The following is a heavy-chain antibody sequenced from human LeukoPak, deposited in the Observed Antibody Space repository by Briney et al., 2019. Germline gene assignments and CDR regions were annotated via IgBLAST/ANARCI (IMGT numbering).Heavy chain of an antibody. CDR3: AKVHHDFWSAYSFTTRAYYYYYYGMDV. CDR2: ISSSGGKT. V-gene: IGHV3-23*01. Sequence: GGSLRLSCAASGFTFSNYAMSWVRQAPGQGLEWVSAISSSGGKTYSADSVKGRFTISRDNSKNTVYLQMNSLRAEDTAVYYCAKVHHDFWSAYSFTTRAYYYYYYGMDVWGQGTPVTVSS. CDR1: GFTFSNYA. J-gene: IGHJ6*02. D-gene: IGHD3-3*01.